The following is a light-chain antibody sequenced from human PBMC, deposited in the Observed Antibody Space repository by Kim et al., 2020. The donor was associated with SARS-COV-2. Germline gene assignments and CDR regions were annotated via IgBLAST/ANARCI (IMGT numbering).Light chain of an antibody. CDR1: ALPKQY. V-gene: IGLV3-25*03. CDR3: QSADSSVWV. CDR2: KDS. J-gene: IGLJ3*02. Sequence: SVSPGQTARITCSGDALPKQYAYWYQQKPGQAPVLVIYKDSERPSGIPERFSGSSSGTTVTLIISGVQAEDEADYYCQSADSSVWVFGGGTQLTVL.